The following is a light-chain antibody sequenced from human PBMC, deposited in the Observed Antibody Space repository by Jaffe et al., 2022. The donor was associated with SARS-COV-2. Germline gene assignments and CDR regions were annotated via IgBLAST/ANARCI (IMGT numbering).Light chain of an antibody. Sequence: DIVMTQSPDSLAVSLGERATIKCKSSQSVLNNSNNKNYLAWYQQKPRQPPKLLIYWASTRESGVPDRFSGSGSGTDFTLTISSLQAEDVAVYYCQQYYTTPFTFGPGTKVDIK. CDR1: QSVLNNSNNKNY. CDR3: QQYYTTPFT. CDR2: WAS. J-gene: IGKJ3*01. V-gene: IGKV4-1*01.